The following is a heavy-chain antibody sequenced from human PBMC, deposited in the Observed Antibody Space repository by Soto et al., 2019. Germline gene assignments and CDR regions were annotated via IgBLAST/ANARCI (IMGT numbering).Heavy chain of an antibody. D-gene: IGHD6-19*01. V-gene: IGHV1-69*06. J-gene: IGHJ4*02. CDR1: GGTFSSYA. CDR2: IIPIFGTA. Sequence: QVQLVQSGAEVKKPGSPVKVSCKASGGTFSSYAISWVRQAPGQGLEWMGGIIPIFGTANYAQKFQGRVTITADNSTSTAYMGLSSLRSEDTAVYYCARELAVAERGRGYFDYWGQGTLVTVSS. CDR3: ARELAVAERGRGYFDY.